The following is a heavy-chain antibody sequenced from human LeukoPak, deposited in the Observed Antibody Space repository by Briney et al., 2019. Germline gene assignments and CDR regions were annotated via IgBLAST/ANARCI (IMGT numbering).Heavy chain of an antibody. V-gene: IGHV3-33*01. Sequence: LEWVAFIWNDGTNIYYVDSVKGRFSISRDNSKNTLYLEMNSLRVEDTAVYYCARGGYNFDYWGQGTLVTVSS. D-gene: IGHD1-14*01. J-gene: IGHJ4*02. CDR2: IWNDGTNI. CDR3: ARGGYNFDY.